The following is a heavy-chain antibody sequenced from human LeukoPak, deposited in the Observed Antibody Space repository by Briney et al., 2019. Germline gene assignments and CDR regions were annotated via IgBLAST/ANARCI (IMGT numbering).Heavy chain of an antibody. CDR1: GFTFDDYA. J-gene: IGHJ4*02. Sequence: GGSLRLSCAASGFTFDDYAMHWVRQAPGKGLEWVSGISWNSGSIGYADSVKGRFTISRDNAKNSLYLQMNSLRAEDTALYYRAKDDYWGQGTLVTVSS. CDR3: AKDDY. V-gene: IGHV3-9*01. CDR2: ISWNSGSI.